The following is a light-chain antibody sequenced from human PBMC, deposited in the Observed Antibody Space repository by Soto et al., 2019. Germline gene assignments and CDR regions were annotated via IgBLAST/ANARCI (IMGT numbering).Light chain of an antibody. CDR1: SSDVGGYNY. CDR2: DVS. V-gene: IGLV2-14*01. CDR3: RSYTSSSTLSV. Sequence: QSVLTQPASVSGSPGQSITISCTGTSSDVGGYNYVSWYQQHPGKAPKLMIYDVSNRPSGVSNRFSGSKSGNTASLTISGLQADDEADYYCRSYTSSSTLSVFGTGTKLTVL. J-gene: IGLJ1*01.